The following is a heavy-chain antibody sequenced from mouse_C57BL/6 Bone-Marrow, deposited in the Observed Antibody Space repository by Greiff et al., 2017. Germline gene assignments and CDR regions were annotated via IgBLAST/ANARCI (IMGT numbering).Heavy chain of an antibody. CDR1: GFTFSDYG. Sequence: EVQLVESGGGLVKPGGSLKLSCAASGFTFSDYGMHWVRQAPEKGLEWVAYISSGSSTIYSADTVKGRFTISRDNANNTLFLQLTSLRSEDTAMYYCAGGYPPFAYWGQGTLVTVSA. D-gene: IGHD2-14*01. V-gene: IGHV5-17*01. J-gene: IGHJ3*01. CDR3: AGGYPPFAY. CDR2: ISSGSSTI.